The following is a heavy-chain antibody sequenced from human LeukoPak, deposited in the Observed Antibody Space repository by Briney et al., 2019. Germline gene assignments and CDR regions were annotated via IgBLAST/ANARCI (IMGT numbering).Heavy chain of an antibody. Sequence: SVKVSCKASGGTFSSYAISWVRQAPGQGLEWMGGIIPIFGTANYAQEFQGRVTITADESTSTAYMELSSLRSEDTAVYYCARDPWAGTRYTSQNWFDPWGQGTLVTVSS. D-gene: IGHD1-7*01. V-gene: IGHV1-69*13. CDR3: ARDPWAGTRYTSQNWFDP. J-gene: IGHJ5*02. CDR1: GGTFSSYA. CDR2: IIPIFGTA.